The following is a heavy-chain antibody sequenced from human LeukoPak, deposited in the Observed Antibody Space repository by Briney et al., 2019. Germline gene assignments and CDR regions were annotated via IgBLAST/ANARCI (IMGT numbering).Heavy chain of an antibody. Sequence: ASVKVSCKASGYTFTGYDINWVRQATGQGLEWMGWMNPNSGNTGYAQKFQGRVTMTRNTSISTAYMELSSLRSEDTAVYYCARGHRYSSSWSPDYWGQGTLVTVSS. CDR1: GYTFTGYD. J-gene: IGHJ4*02. CDR3: ARGHRYSSSWSPDY. CDR2: MNPNSGNT. D-gene: IGHD6-13*01. V-gene: IGHV1-8*01.